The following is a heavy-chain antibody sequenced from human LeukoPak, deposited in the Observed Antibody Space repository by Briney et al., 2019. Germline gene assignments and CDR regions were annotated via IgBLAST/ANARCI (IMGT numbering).Heavy chain of an antibody. D-gene: IGHD5-18*01. Sequence: GGSLRLSCAASGFTFSSYAMSWVRQAPGKGLEWVSAISGSGGSTCYADSVKGRFTISRDNSKNTLYLQMNSLRAEDTAVYYCAKGRMYTAMGMFDYWGQGTLVTVSP. V-gene: IGHV3-23*01. CDR3: AKGRMYTAMGMFDY. CDR1: GFTFSSYA. CDR2: ISGSGGST. J-gene: IGHJ4*02.